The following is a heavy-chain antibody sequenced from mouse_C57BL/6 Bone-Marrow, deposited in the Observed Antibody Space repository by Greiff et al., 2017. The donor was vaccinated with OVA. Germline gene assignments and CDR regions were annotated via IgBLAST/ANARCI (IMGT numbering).Heavy chain of an antibody. V-gene: IGHV1-81*01. CDR2: IYPRSGNT. CDR3: ASPETAQAAWFAY. D-gene: IGHD3-2*02. Sequence: QVQLKESGAELARPGASVKLSCKASGYTFTSYGISWVKQRTGQGLEWIGEIYPRSGNTYYNEKFKGKATLTADKSSSTAYMELRSLTSEDSAVYFCASPETAQAAWFAYWGQGTLVTVSA. CDR1: GYTFTSYG. J-gene: IGHJ3*01.